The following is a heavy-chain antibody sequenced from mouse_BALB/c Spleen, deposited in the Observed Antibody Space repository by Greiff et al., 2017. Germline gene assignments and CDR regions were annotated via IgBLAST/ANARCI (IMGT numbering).Heavy chain of an antibody. CDR3: ARPLYDDYDKGFAY. J-gene: IGHJ3*01. CDR2: INPSNGRT. D-gene: IGHD2-4*01. CDR1: GYTFTSYW. V-gene: IGHV1S81*02. Sequence: VQLQQPGAELVKPGASVKLSCKASGYTFTSYWMHWVKQRPGQGLEWIGEINPSNGRTNYNEKFKSKATLTVDKSSSTAYMQLSSLTSEDSAVYYCARPLYDDYDKGFAYWGQGTLVTVSA.